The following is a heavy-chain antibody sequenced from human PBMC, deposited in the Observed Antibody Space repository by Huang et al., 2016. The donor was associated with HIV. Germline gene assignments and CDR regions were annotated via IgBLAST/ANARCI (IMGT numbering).Heavy chain of an antibody. CDR3: ARDGAYYPGGGNAFDI. CDR1: GYTFRRHG. Sequence: QGQLVQSGAEVKKPGASVKVSCTTSGYTFRRHGFRWVRQAPGQPLEWRGGSSGDNGKTKYPQRFQGRVFMTTDTSTSTAYMELRSLKPEDTATYFCARDGAYYPGGGNAFDIWGQGTVVSVSS. D-gene: IGHD3-22*01. J-gene: IGHJ3*02. CDR2: SSGDNGKT. V-gene: IGHV1-18*01.